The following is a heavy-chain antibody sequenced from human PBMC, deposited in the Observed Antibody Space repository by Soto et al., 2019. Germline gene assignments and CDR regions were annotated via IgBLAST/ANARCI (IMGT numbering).Heavy chain of an antibody. D-gene: IGHD2-15*01. CDR1: GYTFTNSD. J-gene: IGHJ4*02. V-gene: IGHV1-8*01. CDR3: ARRPHCSGGICYYGLDN. Sequence: ASVKVSCKASGYTFTNSDINWVRQAPGQGREWMGWVNPDSGHAAYAQKFQGRVTLTTSTSTSTVYMEMRSLGSEDTAVYYCARRPHCSGGICYYGLDNWGQGTLVTVSS. CDR2: VNPDSGHA.